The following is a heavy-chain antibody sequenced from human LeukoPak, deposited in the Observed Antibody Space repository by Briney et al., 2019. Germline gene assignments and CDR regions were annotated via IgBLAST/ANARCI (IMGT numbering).Heavy chain of an antibody. V-gene: IGHV4-59*01. CDR2: IYYSGST. CDR1: GGSISSYY. D-gene: IGHD6-13*01. Sequence: SETLSLTCTVSGGSISSYYWSWIRQPPGKGLEWIGYIYYSGSTNYNPSLKSRVTISVDTSKNQFSLNLNSVTATDTALFFCARGYSSSPWSYFDYWGQGTLVTVSS. CDR3: ARGYSSSPWSYFDY. J-gene: IGHJ4*02.